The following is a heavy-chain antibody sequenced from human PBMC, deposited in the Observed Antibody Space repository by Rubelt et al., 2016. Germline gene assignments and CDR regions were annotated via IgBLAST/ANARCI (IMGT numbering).Heavy chain of an antibody. V-gene: IGHV1-3*01. Sequence: QVQLVQSGAEVKKPGASVKVSCKAAGYSFTTYSIHWVRQAPGQRLEWMGWINAGNGNTKYSQKFQGRVTITRATSASTAYMELSSLRSEDTAIYYCATGYRSGWYVAYWGQGTLVTVSS. D-gene: IGHD6-19*01. CDR3: ATGYRSGWYVAY. CDR2: INAGNGNT. CDR1: GYSFTTYS. J-gene: IGHJ4*02.